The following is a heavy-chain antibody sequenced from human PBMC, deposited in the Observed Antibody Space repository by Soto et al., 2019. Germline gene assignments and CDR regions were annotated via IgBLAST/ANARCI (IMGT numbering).Heavy chain of an antibody. V-gene: IGHV4-59*02. CDR2: IFSVVRT. CDR3: ARTLDYGHMDV. D-gene: IGHD3-16*01. J-gene: IGHJ6*03. Sequence: QVQLQESGPRLVNPSETLSLTCTVSGASVRDQYWTWIRQPPGKRLEFIGYIFSVVRTKYNPSLESRVTSSVDTSKNQFSLRLTSAAATDTAVYYCARTLDYGHMDVWGKGTTVTVSS. CDR1: GASVRDQY.